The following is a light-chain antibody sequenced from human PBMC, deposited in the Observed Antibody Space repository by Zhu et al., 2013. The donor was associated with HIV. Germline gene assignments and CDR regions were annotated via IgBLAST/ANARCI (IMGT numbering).Light chain of an antibody. Sequence: DIQMTQSPSTLSASVGDRVTITCRASQSISTWLAWYQQKPGKTPKLLIYKASGLEGGVPSRFSGSGSGTEFTLTISSLQPDDFATYYCQQYNNYPWTFGQGTKVEIK. CDR2: KAS. CDR1: QSISTW. J-gene: IGKJ1*01. V-gene: IGKV1-5*03. CDR3: QQYNNYPWT.